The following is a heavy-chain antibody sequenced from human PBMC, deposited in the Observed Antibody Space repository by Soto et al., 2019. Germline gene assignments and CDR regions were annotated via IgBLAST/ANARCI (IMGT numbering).Heavy chain of an antibody. CDR3: ARTLVGATPADY. J-gene: IGHJ4*02. D-gene: IGHD1-26*01. CDR2: INAGNGNT. V-gene: IGHV1-3*01. CDR1: GYTFNIHA. Sequence: ASVKVSCTDSGYTFNIHAIHWVRQAPGQRLEWMGWINAGNGNTKYSQKFQGRVTITRDTSASTAYMELSSLRSEDTAVYYCARTLVGATPADYWGQGTLVTVSS.